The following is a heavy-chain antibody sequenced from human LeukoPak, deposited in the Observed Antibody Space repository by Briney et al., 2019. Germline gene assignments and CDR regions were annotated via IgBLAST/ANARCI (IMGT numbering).Heavy chain of an antibody. V-gene: IGHV4-39*01. CDR3: ARGIAAWNWFDP. CDR1: GGSISSSSYY. Sequence: KPSETLSLTCTVSGGSISSSSYYWGWIRQPPGKGLEWIGSIYYSGSTYYNPSLKSRVTISVDTSKNQFSLKLSSVTAADTAVYYCARGIAAWNWFDPWGQGTLVTVSS. J-gene: IGHJ5*02. CDR2: IYYSGST. D-gene: IGHD6-13*01.